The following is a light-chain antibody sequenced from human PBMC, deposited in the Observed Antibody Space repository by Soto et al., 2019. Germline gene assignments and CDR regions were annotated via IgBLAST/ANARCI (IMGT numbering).Light chain of an antibody. CDR2: DSS. V-gene: IGKV3-11*01. J-gene: IGKJ3*01. Sequence: DIVLTQSPATLSFSPGERATLSCRASQSVGRILAWYQQKPGQAPRLLIYDSSHRATGSPARFSGSGSGTHFTLTTSSLEPEDLAVYYCQQRSNWHPTFGPGTIVVIK. CDR1: QSVGRI. CDR3: QQRSNWHPT.